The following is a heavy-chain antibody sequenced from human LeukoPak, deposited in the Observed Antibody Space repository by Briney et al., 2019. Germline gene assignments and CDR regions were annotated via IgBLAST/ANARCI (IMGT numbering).Heavy chain of an antibody. Sequence: PSETLSLTCTVSGGSISSYYRSWIRQPPGKGLEWIGYIYYSGSTNYNPSLKSRVTISVDTSKNQFSLKLSSVTAADTAVYYYASLSGSYGYYYMDVWGKGTTVTVSS. CDR2: IYYSGST. V-gene: IGHV4-59*01. CDR3: ASLSGSYGYYYMDV. CDR1: GGSISSYY. D-gene: IGHD1-26*01. J-gene: IGHJ6*03.